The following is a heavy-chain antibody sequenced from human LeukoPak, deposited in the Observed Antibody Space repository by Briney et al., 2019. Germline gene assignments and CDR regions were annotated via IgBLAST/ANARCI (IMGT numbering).Heavy chain of an antibody. J-gene: IGHJ5*02. CDR2: IIPILGIA. D-gene: IGHD2-2*01. V-gene: IGHV1-69*04. Sequence: GASVKVSCKASGYTFTDFYIHWVRQAPGQGLEWMGRIIPILGIANYAQKFQGRVTITADKSTSTAYMELSSLRSEDTAVYYCARDDGYCSSTSCNNWFDPWGQGTLVTVSS. CDR1: GYTFTDFY. CDR3: ARDDGYCSSTSCNNWFDP.